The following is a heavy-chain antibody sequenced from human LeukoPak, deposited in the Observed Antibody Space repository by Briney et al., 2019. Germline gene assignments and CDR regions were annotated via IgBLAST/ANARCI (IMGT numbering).Heavy chain of an antibody. D-gene: IGHD3-22*01. CDR1: GGSINYYY. Sequence: PSETLSLTCTVSGGSINYYYWSWLRRPPGKGLEWIGYIYSSGTTRYNPSLMSRVTISVDASKNQFSLNLRYVTAADTAVYYCARDSRYSDNSGYYYSHYYMDVWGKGTTVTVSS. V-gene: IGHV4-59*01. CDR3: ARDSRYSDNSGYYYSHYYMDV. J-gene: IGHJ6*03. CDR2: IYSSGTT.